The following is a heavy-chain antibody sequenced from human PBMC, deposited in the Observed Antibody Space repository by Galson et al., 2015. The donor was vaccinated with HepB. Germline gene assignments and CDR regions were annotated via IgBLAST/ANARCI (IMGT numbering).Heavy chain of an antibody. J-gene: IGHJ3*01. D-gene: IGHD5-24*01. Sequence: SLRLSCAASGFTFSSYAMHWVRQAPGKGLEWVAVISYDGSNKYYADSVKGRFTISRDNSKNTLYLQMNSLRAEDTAVYYCASVNYHGLWGQGTMVTVSS. V-gene: IGHV3-30-3*01. CDR2: ISYDGSNK. CDR3: ASVNYHGL. CDR1: GFTFSSYA.